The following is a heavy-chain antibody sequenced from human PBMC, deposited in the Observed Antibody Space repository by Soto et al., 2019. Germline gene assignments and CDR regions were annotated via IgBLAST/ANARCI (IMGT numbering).Heavy chain of an antibody. D-gene: IGHD6-19*01. V-gene: IGHV1-18*01. CDR1: GYTFTSYG. CDR2: INAYNGNT. Sequence: QVQLVQSGAEVKKPGASVKVSCKTSGYTFTSYGISWVRQAPGQGLEWMGWINAYNGNTKYAQKLQGRVTLTTDTATSTAYMALTRLRSDDTAVHYCAREPAVALIDCCSQGTLGSVAS. J-gene: IGHJ4*02. CDR3: AREPAVALIDC.